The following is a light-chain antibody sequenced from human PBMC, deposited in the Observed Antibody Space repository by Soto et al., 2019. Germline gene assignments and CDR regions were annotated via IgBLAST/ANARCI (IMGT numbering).Light chain of an antibody. CDR2: DAS. Sequence: VLTQSPDTLSLSPGETATLSCRSSQSSSDKYLAWYQQRSGQPPRLLIYDASSRPPGIPDRFSGSGSGTDFTLTISRLEPEDFAVYYCQQSATFGPGTKVDIK. J-gene: IGKJ3*01. CDR3: QQSAT. V-gene: IGKV3-20*01. CDR1: QSSSDKY.